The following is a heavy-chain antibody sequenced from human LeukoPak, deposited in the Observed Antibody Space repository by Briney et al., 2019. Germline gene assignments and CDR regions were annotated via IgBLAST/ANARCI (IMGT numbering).Heavy chain of an antibody. D-gene: IGHD3-22*01. CDR2: ISSSGSTI. CDR1: GFTFSDYY. V-gene: IGHV3-11*01. Sequence: PGGSLRLSCAASGFTFSDYYMSWIRQAPGKGLEWVSYISSSGSTIYYADSVKGRFTISRDNAKNPLYLQMNSLRAEDTAVYYCAKGSGGTYYYDSGGLYFDYWGQGTLVTVSS. CDR3: AKGSGGTYYYDSGGLYFDY. J-gene: IGHJ4*02.